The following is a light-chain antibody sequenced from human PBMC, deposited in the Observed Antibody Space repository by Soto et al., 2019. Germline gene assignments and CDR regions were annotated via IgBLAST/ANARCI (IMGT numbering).Light chain of an antibody. V-gene: IGLV1-40*01. CDR3: QSYDRSVSGSVV. CDR2: GNN. CDR1: SSNIGAGYE. Sequence: QSVLTQPPSVSGTPGQRVTISCTGTSSNIGAGYEVHWYQHLPGTAPKLLMSGNNNRASGVPDRLSGSKSGTSASLAITGLQADDEADYYCQSYDRSVSGSVVFGGGTKVTVL. J-gene: IGLJ2*01.